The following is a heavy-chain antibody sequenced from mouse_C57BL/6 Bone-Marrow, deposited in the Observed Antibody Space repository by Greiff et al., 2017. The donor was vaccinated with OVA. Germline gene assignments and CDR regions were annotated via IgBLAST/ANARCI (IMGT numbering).Heavy chain of an antibody. D-gene: IGHD2-2*01. CDR2: IDPEDGET. Sequence: EVQLQQSGAELVKPGASVKLSCTASGFNIKDYYMHWVKQRPEQGLEWIGRIDPEDGETKYAPNFQGQATITADTSSNTAYLQLSSLTSEDTAVYYCASGVTTVYYAMDYWGQGTSVTVSS. CDR3: ASGVTTVYYAMDY. V-gene: IGHV14-2*01. CDR1: GFNIKDYY. J-gene: IGHJ4*01.